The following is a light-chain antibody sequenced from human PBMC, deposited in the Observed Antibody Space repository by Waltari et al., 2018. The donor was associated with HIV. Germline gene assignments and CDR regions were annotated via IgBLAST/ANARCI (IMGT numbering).Light chain of an antibody. CDR2: LNSDGSH. J-gene: IGLJ1*01. Sequence: QLVLTQSPSASASLGASVKPTCNLSSGHSSYAIAWHQQQPEKGPRYLMKLNSDGSHSKGGGIPDRFSGSSSGAERYLTISSLQSEDEADYYCQTWGTGIHVFGTGTKVTVL. V-gene: IGLV4-69*01. CDR1: SGHSSYA. CDR3: QTWGTGIHV.